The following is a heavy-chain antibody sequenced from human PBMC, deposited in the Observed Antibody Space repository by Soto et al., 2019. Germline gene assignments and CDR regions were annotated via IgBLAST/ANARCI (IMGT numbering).Heavy chain of an antibody. CDR1: GYTFNSNC. D-gene: IGHD2-2*01. Sequence: GAPVEVSCKDSGYTFNSNCLSSVQQSPGQRHEWMGWISAYNGNTNYAQKLQGRVTMTTDTSTSTAYMELRSLRSDDTAVYYCARSVVPAAKVGYYCYYMEVLGKGTTVTVSS. CDR2: ISAYNGNT. V-gene: IGHV1-18*01. CDR3: ARSVVPAAKVGYYCYYMEV. J-gene: IGHJ6*03.